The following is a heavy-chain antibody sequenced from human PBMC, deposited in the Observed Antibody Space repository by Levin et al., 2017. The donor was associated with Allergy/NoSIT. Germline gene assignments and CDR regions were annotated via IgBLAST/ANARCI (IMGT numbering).Heavy chain of an antibody. V-gene: IGHV3-74*01. J-gene: IGHJ6*02. CDR3: ARGYNTMVRGPHYGMDV. CDR2: INSDGSST. CDR1: GFTFSSYW. Sequence: GGSLRLSCAASGFTFSSYWMHWVRQAPGKGLVWVSRINSDGSSTSYADSVKGRFTISRDNAKNTLYLQMNSLRAEDTAVYYCARGYNTMVRGPHYGMDVWGQGTTVTVSS. D-gene: IGHD3-10*01.